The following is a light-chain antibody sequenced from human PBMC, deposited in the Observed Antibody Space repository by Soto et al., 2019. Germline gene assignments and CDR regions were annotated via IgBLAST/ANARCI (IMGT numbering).Light chain of an antibody. V-gene: IGLV1-40*01. CDR3: CSFAGSYTYV. CDR1: SSNIGAPYD. J-gene: IGLJ1*01. CDR2: DVS. Sequence: QSVLTQPPSVSGTPGQTVVISCSGSSSNIGAPYDVNWYRQIPGTAPKLLIYDVSERPAGVPDRFSGSKSGNTASLTISGLQAEDEADYSCCSFAGSYTYVFGGGTKLTVL.